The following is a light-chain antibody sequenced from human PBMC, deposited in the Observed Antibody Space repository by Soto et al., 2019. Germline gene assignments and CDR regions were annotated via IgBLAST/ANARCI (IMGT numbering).Light chain of an antibody. J-gene: IGKJ3*01. CDR1: QSVAANY. CDR2: GAS. CDR3: HQYGTAPLT. Sequence: EVVSTQSPGTLALSPGERAALSSSASQSVAANYLAWYQQKRGQAPRLLIYGASSRATGIPDRFSGSGSGTDFTLTISRLEPEDFSVYYCHQYGTAPLTFGPGTKVDI. V-gene: IGKV3-20*01.